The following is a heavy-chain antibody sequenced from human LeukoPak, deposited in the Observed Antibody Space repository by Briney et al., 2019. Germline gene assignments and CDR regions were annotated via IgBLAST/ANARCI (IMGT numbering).Heavy chain of an antibody. CDR3: ARTGYSSGWYGEY. CDR2: ISWNSGSI. CDR1: GFTFDDYA. V-gene: IGHV3-9*01. J-gene: IGHJ4*02. D-gene: IGHD6-19*01. Sequence: GGSLRLSCAASGFTFDDYAMHWVRQAPGKGLEWVSGISWNSGSIGYADSVKGRFTISRDNAKNSLYLQMNSLRAEDTAVYYCARTGYSSGWYGEYWGQGTLVTVSS.